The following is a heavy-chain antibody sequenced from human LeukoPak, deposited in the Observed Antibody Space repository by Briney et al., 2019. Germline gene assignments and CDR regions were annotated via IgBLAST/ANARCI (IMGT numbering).Heavy chain of an antibody. V-gene: IGHV3-7*01. J-gene: IGHJ4*02. Sequence: PGGSLRLSXAASGFTFSTSWMSWVRQAPGKGLEWVANIKRDGSEKYYVDSVKGRFTISRDNSKNSLYLQMDSLRAEDTAVYYCARISTSVAGADYWGQGTLVTVSS. CDR2: IKRDGSEK. D-gene: IGHD6-19*01. CDR1: GFTFSTSW. CDR3: ARISTSVAGADY.